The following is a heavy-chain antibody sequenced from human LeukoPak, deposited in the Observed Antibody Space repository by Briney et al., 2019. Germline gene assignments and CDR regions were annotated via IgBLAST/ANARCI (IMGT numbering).Heavy chain of an antibody. V-gene: IGHV1-18*01. CDR2: ISVYNGKT. CDR1: GYTFTSYG. J-gene: IGHJ6*02. Sequence: GASVKVSCKASGYTFTSYGVTWVRQAPGQGLEWMGWISVYNGKTNYAQKLQGRVTMTTDISTSTAYMELRSLRSDDTAVYYCARDPYFYDSSGYYLYHYSYGMDVWGQGTTVTVSS. CDR3: ARDPYFYDSSGYYLYHYSYGMDV. D-gene: IGHD3-22*01.